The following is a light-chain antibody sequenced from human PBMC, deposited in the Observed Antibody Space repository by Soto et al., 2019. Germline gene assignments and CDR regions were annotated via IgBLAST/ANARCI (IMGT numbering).Light chain of an antibody. CDR3: QQYNDYSGM. CDR1: QSISRW. J-gene: IGKJ1*01. V-gene: IGKV1-5*01. CDR2: DAS. Sequence: DIQMTQSPSTLSASVGDRVTITCRASQSISRWLAWHQQKPGKAPRLLIYDASNLQRGVPSRFSGSGSGTEFTLPIPSLQPEDFATYYCQQYNDYSGMFGQGTKVDIK.